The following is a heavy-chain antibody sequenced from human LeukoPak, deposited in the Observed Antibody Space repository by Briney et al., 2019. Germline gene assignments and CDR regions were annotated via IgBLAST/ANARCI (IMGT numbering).Heavy chain of an antibody. Sequence: GGSLRLSCAASEFTFSDSGMHWVRQAPGKGLEWVAFIQYDGGNKYYADSVKGRFTISRDNSKNTLYLQVNTLRAEDTAVYYCARSWSRVLVAAAINYWGQGTLVTVSS. J-gene: IGHJ4*02. CDR2: IQYDGGNK. D-gene: IGHD2-2*02. CDR1: EFTFSDSG. V-gene: IGHV3-30*02. CDR3: ARSWSRVLVAAAINY.